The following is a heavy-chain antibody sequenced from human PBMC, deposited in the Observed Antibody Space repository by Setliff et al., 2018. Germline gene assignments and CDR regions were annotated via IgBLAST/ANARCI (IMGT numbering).Heavy chain of an antibody. CDR2: FHPYSGHT. CDR1: GYIFNNYF. Sequence: ASVKVSCKASGYIFNNYFLHWVRQAPGQGLEWMGRFHPYSGHTNYAQKFQGRVTMTRNTSTSTAYMEVSSLRSEDTAVYYCARGLSDYYYESGSFPILGYWGQGTLVTVSS. J-gene: IGHJ4*02. CDR3: ARGLSDYYYESGSFPILGY. D-gene: IGHD3-10*01. V-gene: IGHV1-8*02.